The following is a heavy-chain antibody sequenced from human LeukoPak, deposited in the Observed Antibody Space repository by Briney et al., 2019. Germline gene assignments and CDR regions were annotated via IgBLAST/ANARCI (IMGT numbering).Heavy chain of an antibody. D-gene: IGHD6-13*01. Sequence: SETLSLTCTVSGDSISSYYWSWIRQPAGKGLDWIGRFDTSGSTSYNPSLRSRVTMSVDTSKKQFSLKLSSVTAADTAVYYCARDRSQQLVRGYFDYWGQGTLVTVSS. J-gene: IGHJ4*02. CDR3: ARDRSQQLVRGYFDY. CDR2: FDTSGST. V-gene: IGHV4-4*07. CDR1: GDSISSYY.